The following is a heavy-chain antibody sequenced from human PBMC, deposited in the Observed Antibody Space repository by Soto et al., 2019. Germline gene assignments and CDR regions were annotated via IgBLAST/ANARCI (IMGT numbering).Heavy chain of an antibody. Sequence: QVQLVQSGAEVKKPGSSVKVSCKASGGTFSSYAISWVRQAPGQGLEWMGGIIPIFGTANYAQKFQGRVTITADESTSTAYMELSSLRSEDTAVYYCARVMRPPIAVAGTGYYYYYYGMDVWGQGTTVTVSS. CDR3: ARVMRPPIAVAGTGYYYYYYGMDV. J-gene: IGHJ6*02. CDR1: GGTFSSYA. CDR2: IIPIFGTA. D-gene: IGHD6-19*01. V-gene: IGHV1-69*01.